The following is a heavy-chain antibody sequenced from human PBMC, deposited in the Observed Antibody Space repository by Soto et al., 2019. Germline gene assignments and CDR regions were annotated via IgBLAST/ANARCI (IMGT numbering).Heavy chain of an antibody. CDR3: ARASAVAGTRTYYFDY. CDR2: IYYSGST. J-gene: IGHJ4*02. V-gene: IGHV4-59*01. Sequence: SETLSLTCTVSGGSISSYYWSWIRQPPGKGLEWIGYIYYSGSTNYNPSLKSRVTISVDTSKNQFSLKLSSVTAADTAVYYCARASAVAGTRTYYFDYWGQGTLVTVSS. CDR1: GGSISSYY. D-gene: IGHD6-19*01.